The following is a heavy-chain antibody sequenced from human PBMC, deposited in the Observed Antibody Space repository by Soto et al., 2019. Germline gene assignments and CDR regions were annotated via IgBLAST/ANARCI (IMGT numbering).Heavy chain of an antibody. Sequence: QVQLVQSGAEVKKPGSSVKVSCKASGATFSSYTISWVRQAPGQGLEWMGRIIPILGIANYAQKFQGRVTITADKSTSTAYMELSSLRSEDTAVYYCARGSYITGTTGFGYWGQGTLVTVSS. D-gene: IGHD1-7*01. CDR1: GATFSSYT. V-gene: IGHV1-69*02. CDR3: ARGSYITGTTGFGY. CDR2: IIPILGIA. J-gene: IGHJ4*02.